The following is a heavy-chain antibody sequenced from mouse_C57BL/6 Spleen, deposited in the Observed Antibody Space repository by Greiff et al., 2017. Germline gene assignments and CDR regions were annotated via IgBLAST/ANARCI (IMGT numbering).Heavy chain of an antibody. CDR1: GFTFSDYG. Sequence: EVQLVESGGGLVKPGGSLKLSCAASGFTFSDYGMHWVRQAPEKGLEWVAYISSGSSTIYYADTVKGRFTISRDNAKNTLFLQMTSLRSEDTAMYYCASPFYGTRYFDVWGTGTTVTVSS. CDR2: ISSGSSTI. J-gene: IGHJ1*03. D-gene: IGHD1-1*01. V-gene: IGHV5-17*01. CDR3: ASPFYGTRYFDV.